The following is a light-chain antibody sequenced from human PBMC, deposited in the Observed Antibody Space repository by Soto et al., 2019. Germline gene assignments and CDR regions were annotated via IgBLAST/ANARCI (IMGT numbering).Light chain of an antibody. J-gene: IGLJ3*02. CDR2: NNN. Sequence: QSVLTQPPSASGTPGQRVTISCSGSSSNIESNYVCWYQQLPGAAPKLLIYNNNKWPSGVPDRFSGSKSGTSASLAISGLRPEDEADYYCAAWDDSLSGLVFGGGTKVTVL. V-gene: IGLV1-47*02. CDR1: SSNIESNY. CDR3: AAWDDSLSGLV.